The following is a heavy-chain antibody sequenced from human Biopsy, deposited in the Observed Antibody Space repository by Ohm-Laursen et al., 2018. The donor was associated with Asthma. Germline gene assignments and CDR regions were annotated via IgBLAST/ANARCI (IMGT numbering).Heavy chain of an antibody. CDR3: ARGYSGSDRIVYYYSGLEV. Sequence: ASVKVSCKASGDSFSNYAISWVRQAPGQGLEWMGGLIPVLGTPDHAQMFEGRVTITADEPTSTAYMELSSLSSEDTAVYYCARGYSGSDRIVYYYSGLEVWGQGTTVTVS. CDR2: LIPVLGTP. V-gene: IGHV1-69*13. CDR1: GDSFSNYA. D-gene: IGHD5-12*01. J-gene: IGHJ6*02.